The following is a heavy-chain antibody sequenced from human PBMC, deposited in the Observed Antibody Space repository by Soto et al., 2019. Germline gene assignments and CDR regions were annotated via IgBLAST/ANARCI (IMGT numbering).Heavy chain of an antibody. CDR1: GGSISSGGYS. CDR3: AAGGGLPRYY. D-gene: IGHD5-12*01. CDR2: IYHSGST. V-gene: IGHV4-30-2*01. Sequence: QLQLQESGSGLVKPSQTLSLTCAVSGGSISSGGYSWSWIRQPPGKGLEWIGYIYHSGSTYYNPPRKRRVTISVDRSKNQFSLKRSSVTAADTAVYYCAAGGGLPRYYWGQGTLVTVSS. J-gene: IGHJ4*02.